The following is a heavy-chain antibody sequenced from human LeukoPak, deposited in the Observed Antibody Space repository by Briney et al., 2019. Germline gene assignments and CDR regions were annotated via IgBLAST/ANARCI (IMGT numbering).Heavy chain of an antibody. V-gene: IGHV3-30*01. CDR1: GFTFSSYA. D-gene: IGHD1-26*01. J-gene: IGHJ4*02. CDR2: ILYDGSNK. CDR3: ARENSGSYREFDY. Sequence: GGSLRLSCAASGFTFSSYAMHWVRQAPGKGLEWVAVILYDGSNKYYADSVKGRFTISRDNSKNTLYLQMNSLRAEDTAVFYCARENSGSYREFDYWGQGTLVTVSS.